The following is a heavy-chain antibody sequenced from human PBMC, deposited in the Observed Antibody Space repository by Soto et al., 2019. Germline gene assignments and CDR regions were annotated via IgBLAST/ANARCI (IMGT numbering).Heavy chain of an antibody. J-gene: IGHJ6*02. Sequence: VASVKVSCKASGYTFTSYGISWVRQAPGQGLEWMGWISAYNGNTNYAQKLQGRVTMTTDTSTSTAYMELRSLRSDDTAVYYCARDQATIFGVVIIPVPYYGMDVWGQGTTVTVSS. CDR2: ISAYNGNT. D-gene: IGHD3-3*01. CDR1: GYTFTSYG. V-gene: IGHV1-18*01. CDR3: ARDQATIFGVVIIPVPYYGMDV.